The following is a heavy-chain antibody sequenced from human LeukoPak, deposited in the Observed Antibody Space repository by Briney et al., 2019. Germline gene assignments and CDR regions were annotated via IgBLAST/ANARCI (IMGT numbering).Heavy chain of an antibody. Sequence: SETLSLTCTVSGGSISSYYWSWIRLPPGKGLEWIGYIYYSGSTNYNPSLKSRVTISVDTSKNQFSLKLSSVTAADTAVYYCARVSYGSGSYVLDYWGQGTLVTVSS. J-gene: IGHJ4*02. CDR2: IYYSGST. D-gene: IGHD3-10*01. V-gene: IGHV4-59*01. CDR1: GGSISSYY. CDR3: ARVSYGSGSYVLDY.